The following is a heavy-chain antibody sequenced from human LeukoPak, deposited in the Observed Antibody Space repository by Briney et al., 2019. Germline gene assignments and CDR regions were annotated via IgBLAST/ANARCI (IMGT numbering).Heavy chain of an antibody. CDR2: ISGDGVST. D-gene: IGHD2-15*01. J-gene: IGHJ4*02. CDR3: AKEGYSHTSNYFDN. Sequence: GGSLRLSCAAFGFTFDDYAMSWVRQAPGKGLEWVSLISGDGVSTFYADSVKGRFTISRDNSKNSLFLQMDSLTTEDTALYYCAKEGYSHTSNYFDNWGQGILVTVSS. V-gene: IGHV3-43*02. CDR1: GFTFDDYA.